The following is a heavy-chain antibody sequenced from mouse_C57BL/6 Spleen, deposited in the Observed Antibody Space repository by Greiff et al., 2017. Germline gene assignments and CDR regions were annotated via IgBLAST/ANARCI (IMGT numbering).Heavy chain of an antibody. Sequence: QVQLKQPGAELVMPGASVKLSCKASGYTFTSYWMHWVKQRPGQGLEWIGEIDPSDSYTNYNQKFKGKSTLTVDKSSSTAYMQLSSLTSEDSAVYYCARSGYGNYDPFDYWGQGTTLTVSS. CDR2: IDPSDSYT. D-gene: IGHD2-1*01. CDR3: ARSGYGNYDPFDY. V-gene: IGHV1-69*01. J-gene: IGHJ2*01. CDR1: GYTFTSYW.